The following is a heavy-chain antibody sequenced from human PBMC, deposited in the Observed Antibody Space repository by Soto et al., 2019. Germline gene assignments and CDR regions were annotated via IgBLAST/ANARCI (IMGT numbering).Heavy chain of an antibody. Sequence: SETLSLTCTVSGGSISSYYWSWIRQPPGKGLEWIGYIYYSGSTNYNPSLKSRVTISVDTSKNQFSLKLSSVTAADTAVYYCARQRRWLGEFAEGNGFDPGGREPLVTVPS. V-gene: IGHV4-59*08. CDR3: ARQRRWLGEFAEGNGFDP. CDR2: IYYSGST. CDR1: GGSISSYY. J-gene: IGHJ5*02. D-gene: IGHD3-10*01.